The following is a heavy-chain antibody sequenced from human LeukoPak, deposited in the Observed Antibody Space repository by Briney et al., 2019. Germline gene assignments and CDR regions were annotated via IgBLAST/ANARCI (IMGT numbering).Heavy chain of an antibody. V-gene: IGHV3-74*01. CDR3: ARETPLWFGELLHYGMDV. CDR2: INSDGSST. Sequence: GGSLRLSSVASGFTFSSYWMHWVRQAPGKGLVWVSRINSDGSSTSYADSVKGRFTISRDNAKNTLYLQMNSLRAEDTAVYYCARETPLWFGELLHYGMDVWGQGTTVTVSS. J-gene: IGHJ6*02. CDR1: GFTFSSYW. D-gene: IGHD3-10*01.